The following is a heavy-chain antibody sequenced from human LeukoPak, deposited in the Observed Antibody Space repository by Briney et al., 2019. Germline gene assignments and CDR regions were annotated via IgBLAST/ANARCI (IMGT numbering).Heavy chain of an antibody. CDR3: ASIAVAGI. CDR1: GFTVSGNY. D-gene: IGHD6-19*01. V-gene: IGHV3-53*01. J-gene: IGHJ4*02. Sequence: GGSLRFSCAASGFTVSGNYMSWVRQAPGKGLEWVSIIYSGGCTFYADSVKGRFTISRDNSKNTLYLHMSSLRAEDTAVYYCASIAVAGIWGQGTLVTVSS. CDR2: IYSGGCT.